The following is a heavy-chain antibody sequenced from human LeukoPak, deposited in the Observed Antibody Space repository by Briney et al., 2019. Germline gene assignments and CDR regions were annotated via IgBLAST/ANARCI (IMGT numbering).Heavy chain of an antibody. J-gene: IGHJ4*02. CDR3: VRDSRGDYYLDY. D-gene: IGHD2-21*02. CDR2: INPNTGGT. V-gene: IGHV1-2*02. Sequence: ASVKVSCKASGYSFTAYYMHGVRQAPGQELEWMGWINPNTGGTMYAHKFQGRVTITRDSSISTAYMEVSRVTSDDTAMYYCVRDSRGDYYLDYWGQGTLVTVSS. CDR1: GYSFTAYY.